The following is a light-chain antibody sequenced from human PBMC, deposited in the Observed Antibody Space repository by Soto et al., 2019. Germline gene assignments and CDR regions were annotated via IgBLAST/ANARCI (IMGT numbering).Light chain of an antibody. V-gene: IGKV3-20*01. Sequence: EIVLTQSPGTLSLSPGERATLSCRASQSVGSAYVGWYQQKPGQAPRLLIFGASRGATGIPDKFSGSGSGTNFTLTINKVEPEDSAVYYCRHYGRSPSFGRGTKVDIK. J-gene: IGKJ1*01. CDR1: QSVGSAY. CDR2: GAS. CDR3: RHYGRSPS.